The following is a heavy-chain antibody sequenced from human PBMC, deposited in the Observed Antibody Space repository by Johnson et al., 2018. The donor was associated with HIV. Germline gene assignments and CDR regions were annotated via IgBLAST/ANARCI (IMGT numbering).Heavy chain of an antibody. CDR1: GFTFDVYG. V-gene: IGHV3-20*04. CDR3: AREEGTDILTRGDAFDI. Sequence: EVQLVESGGGVVRPGGSLRLSCAASGFTFDVYGMSWVRQTPGKGLEWVSGISWNSGSIAYADSVKGRFTISRDNAKNSLYLQMNSLRAEDTAVYYCAREEGTDILTRGDAFDIWGQGTMVTVSS. CDR2: ISWNSGSI. D-gene: IGHD3-9*01. J-gene: IGHJ3*02.